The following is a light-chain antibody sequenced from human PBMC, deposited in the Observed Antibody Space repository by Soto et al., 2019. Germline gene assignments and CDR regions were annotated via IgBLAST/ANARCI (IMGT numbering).Light chain of an antibody. Sequence: EIVLTQSPCTLSLSPGERATLSCRASQSVGSTYLAWYQQKPGQAPSPLIYGASNRATDIPDRFSGRGSGTDFTLTISRLEPEDFAVYYCQQYGSSPHSSTFGQGTRLEIK. CDR3: QQYGSSPHSST. V-gene: IGKV3-20*01. CDR1: QSVGSTY. J-gene: IGKJ5*01. CDR2: GAS.